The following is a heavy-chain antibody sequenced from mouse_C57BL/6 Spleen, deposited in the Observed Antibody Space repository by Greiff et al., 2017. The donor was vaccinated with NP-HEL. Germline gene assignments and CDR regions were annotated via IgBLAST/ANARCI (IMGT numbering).Heavy chain of an antibody. Sequence: EVMLVESGGGLVKPGGSLKLSCAASGFTFSDYGMHWVRQAPEKGLEWVAYISSGSSTIYYADTVKGRFTISRDNAKNTLFLQMTSLRSEDTAMYYCARIYDGYYVAYWGQGTLVTVSA. D-gene: IGHD2-3*01. CDR3: ARIYDGYYVAY. J-gene: IGHJ3*01. CDR1: GFTFSDYG. CDR2: ISSGSSTI. V-gene: IGHV5-17*01.